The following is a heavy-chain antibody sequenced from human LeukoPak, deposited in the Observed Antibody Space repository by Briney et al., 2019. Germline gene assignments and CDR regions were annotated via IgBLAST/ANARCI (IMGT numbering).Heavy chain of an antibody. CDR2: INPNSGNT. CDR3: ARVVGGWYYFDY. D-gene: IGHD6-19*01. J-gene: IGHJ4*02. Sequence: EASVKVSCKASGYTFTGYYMHWVRQAPGQGLEWMGWINPNSGNTGYAQKFQGRVTMTRNTSISTAYMELSSLRSEDTAVYYCARVVGGWYYFDYWGQGTLVTVSS. CDR1: GYTFTGYY. V-gene: IGHV1-8*01.